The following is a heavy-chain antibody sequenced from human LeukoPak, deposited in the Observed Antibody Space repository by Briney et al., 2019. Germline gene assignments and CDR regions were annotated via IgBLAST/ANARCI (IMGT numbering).Heavy chain of an antibody. CDR2: ISAYNGNT. CDR1: GYTFTSYG. Sequence: ASVKASCKASGYTFTSYGISWVRQAPGQGLEWMGWISAYNGNTNYAQKLQGRVTMTTDTSTSTAYMELRSLRSDDTAVYYCARDGALWFGSKPNSDYWGQGTLVTVSS. J-gene: IGHJ4*02. CDR3: ARDGALWFGSKPNSDY. V-gene: IGHV1-18*01. D-gene: IGHD3-10*01.